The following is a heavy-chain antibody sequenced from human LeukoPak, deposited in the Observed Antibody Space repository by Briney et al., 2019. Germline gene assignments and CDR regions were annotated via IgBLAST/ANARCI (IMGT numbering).Heavy chain of an antibody. D-gene: IGHD3-22*01. V-gene: IGHV1-18*01. CDR1: GYTFTTFG. CDR2: ISAYNGNT. J-gene: IGHJ4*02. CDR3: AKDDYYDRGAQHY. Sequence: GASVKVSCKSSGYTFTTFGITWVRQAPGQGLEWMGWISAYNGNTNYAQKLQGRVTMTTDTSTSTAYMELRSLRSDDTAVYYCAKDDYYDRGAQHYWGQGTLVTVSS.